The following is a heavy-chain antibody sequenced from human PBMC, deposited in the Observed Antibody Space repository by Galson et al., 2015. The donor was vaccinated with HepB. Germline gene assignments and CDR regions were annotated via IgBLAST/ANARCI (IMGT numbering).Heavy chain of an antibody. CDR3: ARDPPMVRGARPAQFDY. V-gene: IGHV1-69*04. Sequence: SVKVSCKASGGTFSSYAISWVRQAPGQGLEWMGRIIPILGIANYAQKFQGRVTITADKSTSTAYMELSSLRSEDTAVYYCARDPPMVRGARPAQFDYWGQGTTVTVSS. CDR2: IIPILGIA. D-gene: IGHD3-10*01. CDR1: GGTFSSYA. J-gene: IGHJ4*03.